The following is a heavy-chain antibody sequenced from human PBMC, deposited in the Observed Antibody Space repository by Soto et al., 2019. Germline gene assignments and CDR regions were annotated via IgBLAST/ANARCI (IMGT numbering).Heavy chain of an antibody. J-gene: IGHJ6*02. CDR3: ACLSSGPYYGMDV. Sequence: QVQLVQSGAEVKKPGSSVKVSCKASGGTFSSYTISWVRQAPGQGLEWMGRIIPILGIANYAQKFQGRVTITADKSTSTAYMELSSLRSEDTAVYYCACLSSGPYYGMDVWGQGTTVTVSS. V-gene: IGHV1-69*02. CDR1: GGTFSSYT. CDR2: IIPILGIA.